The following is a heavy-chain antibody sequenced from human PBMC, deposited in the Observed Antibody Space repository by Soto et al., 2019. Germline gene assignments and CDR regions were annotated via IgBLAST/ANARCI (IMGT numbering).Heavy chain of an antibody. V-gene: IGHV3-23*01. J-gene: IGHJ4*02. CDR2: VSGSGVTT. Sequence: GGSLRLSCEASGFNFKKFAMGWVRQAPGEGLEWVSSVSGSGVTTKYADPVKGRFTISRDNSKNTLYLQLNTLTAEDTAVYYCVSNSDYDFWSGFLYWGQGAQVTVSS. CDR3: VSNSDYDFWSGFLY. CDR1: GFNFKKFA. D-gene: IGHD3-3*01.